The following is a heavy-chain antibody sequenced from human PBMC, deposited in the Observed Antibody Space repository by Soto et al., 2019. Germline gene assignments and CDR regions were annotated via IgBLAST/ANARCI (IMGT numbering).Heavy chain of an antibody. J-gene: IGHJ5*02. CDR3: ARNRADYGDYSLVS. D-gene: IGHD4-17*01. CDR2: SYYSGSP. V-gene: IGHV4-39*01. CDR1: GGSISISGYY. Sequence: QLQLQESGPGLVKPSETLSLTCTVSGGSISISGYYWGWVRQSPGKGLEWIGSSYYSGSPFYNPSLKSRVTIFVDTSKTQFSLKLSSVTAADTAVYYCARNRADYGDYSLVSWGQGTLVTVSS.